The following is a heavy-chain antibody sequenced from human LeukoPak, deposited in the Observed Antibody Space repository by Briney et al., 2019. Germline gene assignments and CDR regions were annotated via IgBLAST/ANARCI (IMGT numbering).Heavy chain of an antibody. D-gene: IGHD3-3*01. Sequence: GGSLRLSCAASGFTFDDYAMHWVRQVPGKGLEWVANIKLDGSEKNYVDSVKGRFTISRDNTKNSLYLQMNSLRVEDTAVFYCARDQYDTWSRRGNFDSWGQGTLVIVSS. CDR2: IKLDGSEK. V-gene: IGHV3-7*03. J-gene: IGHJ4*02. CDR3: ARDQYDTWSRRGNFDS. CDR1: GFTFDDYA.